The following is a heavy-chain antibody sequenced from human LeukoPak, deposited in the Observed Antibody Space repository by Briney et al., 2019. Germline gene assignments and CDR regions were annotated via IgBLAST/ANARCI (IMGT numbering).Heavy chain of an antibody. V-gene: IGHV4-59*01. J-gene: IGHJ6*03. CDR2: VHYSRST. CDR3: ARTYYGSGSLYYYYYYMDV. CDR1: GGSISSYY. Sequence: SETLSLTCTVSGGSISSYYWSWIRQPPGKGLEWIGHVHYSRSTNYNPSLKSRVTISVDTSKNQFSLKLSSVTAADAAVYYCARTYYGSGSLYYYYYYMDVWGKGTTVTVSS. D-gene: IGHD3-10*01.